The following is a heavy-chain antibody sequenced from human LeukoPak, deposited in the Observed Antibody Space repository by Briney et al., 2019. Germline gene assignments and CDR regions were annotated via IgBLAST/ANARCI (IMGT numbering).Heavy chain of an antibody. V-gene: IGHV3-53*01. CDR2: SYSGGSS. CDR3: AREEHYRRYFAL. Sequence: GGSLRLSCAASGFTFSTYAMSWVRQAPGKGLEGVSVSYSGGSSYYADSVKGRFTISRDNSKNTLYLQMNTLRAEDTAVYFCAREEHYRRYFALWGRGTLVTVSS. CDR1: GFTFSTYA. D-gene: IGHD3-16*02. J-gene: IGHJ2*01.